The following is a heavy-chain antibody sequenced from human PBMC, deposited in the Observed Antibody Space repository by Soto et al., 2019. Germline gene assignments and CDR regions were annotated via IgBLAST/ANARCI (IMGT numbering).Heavy chain of an antibody. J-gene: IGHJ5*02. D-gene: IGHD2-8*01. Sequence: SETLSLTCTVSGGSISSGDYYWSWIRQPPGKGLEWIGYIYYSGSTYYNPSLKSRVTISVDTSKNQFSLKLSSVTAADTAVFYFAIIGDCTRPGCIVGWFDPWGPGTLVTSPQ. V-gene: IGHV4-30-4*01. CDR3: AIIGDCTRPGCIVGWFDP. CDR1: GGSISSGDYY. CDR2: IYYSGST.